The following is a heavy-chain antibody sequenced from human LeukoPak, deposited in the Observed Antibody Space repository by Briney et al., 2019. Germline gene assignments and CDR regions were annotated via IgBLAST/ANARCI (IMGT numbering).Heavy chain of an antibody. CDR3: ARFSPYYYDSSGYLPDAFDI. J-gene: IGHJ3*02. V-gene: IGHV4-34*01. D-gene: IGHD3-22*01. Sequence: PSETLSLTCAVYGGSFSGYYWSWIRQPPGKGLEWIGYIYHSGSTYYNPSLKSRVTISIDRSKNQFSLKLSSVTAADTAVYYCARFSPYYYDSSGYLPDAFDIWGQGTMVTVSS. CDR2: IYHSGST. CDR1: GGSFSGYY.